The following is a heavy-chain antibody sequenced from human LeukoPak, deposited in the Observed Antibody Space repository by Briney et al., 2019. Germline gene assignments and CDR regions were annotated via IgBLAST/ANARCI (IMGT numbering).Heavy chain of an antibody. V-gene: IGHV2-70*04. CDR1: GFSLSTRGMR. D-gene: IGHD4-17*01. Sequence: SGPALVKPPQTLTLTCTFSGFSLSTRGMRVSWIRQPPGKALEWLARIDWDDDKFYSTSLKTRLTISKDTSKNQVVLTMTNMDPVDTATYYCARTNYGDYRNWFDPGGQGTLVTVSS. J-gene: IGHJ5*02. CDR2: IDWDDDK. CDR3: ARTNYGDYRNWFDP.